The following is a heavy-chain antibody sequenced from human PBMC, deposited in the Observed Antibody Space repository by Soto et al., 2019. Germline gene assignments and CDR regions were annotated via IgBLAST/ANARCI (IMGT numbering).Heavy chain of an antibody. CDR1: GFTFSSYG. CDR3: AKDRRAGGNYGFYSDF. D-gene: IGHD1-7*01. Sequence: GESLKISCAASGFTFSSYGMTWVRQAPGKGLEWVSFSSATGAGTYYADSVKGRFTISRDNSKNTLYLQMTSLRADDTAVYYCAKDRRAGGNYGFYSDFWGQGALVTVSS. J-gene: IGHJ4*02. V-gene: IGHV3-23*01. CDR2: SSATGAGT.